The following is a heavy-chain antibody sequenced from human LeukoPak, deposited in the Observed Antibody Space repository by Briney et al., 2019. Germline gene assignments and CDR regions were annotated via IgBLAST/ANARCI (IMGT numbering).Heavy chain of an antibody. CDR2: IYPGDSDT. Sequence: GESLKISCKGSGYSFTSYWIGWVRQTPGKGLEWMGIIYPGDSDTRYSPSFQGQVTISADKSISTAYLQWSSLKASDTAMYYCARLIGTVSSSATLFDPWGQGTLVTVSS. CDR3: ARLIGTVSSSATLFDP. CDR1: GYSFTSYW. J-gene: IGHJ5*02. D-gene: IGHD6-6*01. V-gene: IGHV5-51*01.